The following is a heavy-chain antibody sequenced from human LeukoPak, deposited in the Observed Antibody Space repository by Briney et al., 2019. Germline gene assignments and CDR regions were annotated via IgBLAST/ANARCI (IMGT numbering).Heavy chain of an antibody. V-gene: IGHV1-2*06. J-gene: IGHJ4*02. D-gene: IGHD2-21*01. CDR1: GYTFTGYY. Sequence: GASVKVFCKASGYTFTGYYMHWVRQAPGQGLEWMGRINPNSGNTNYAQKLQGRVTMTTDTSTSTAYMELRSLRSDDTAVYYCARGLWWYYFDYWGQGTLVTVSS. CDR3: ARGLWWYYFDY. CDR2: INPNSGNT.